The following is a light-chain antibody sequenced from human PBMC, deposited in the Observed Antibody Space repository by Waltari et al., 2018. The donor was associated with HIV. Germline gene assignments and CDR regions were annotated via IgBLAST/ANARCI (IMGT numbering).Light chain of an antibody. Sequence: SYVLTQPPSVSVAPGQTARISCGGDNIGSKSVYWYQQKPGLAPVLVVYDDTDQPSGIPERFSGANSGNTATLTISRVEAGDEADYYCQVWDSSSDHPVFAGGTRLTVL. CDR2: DDT. CDR3: QVWDSSSDHPV. J-gene: IGLJ2*01. CDR1: NIGSKS. V-gene: IGLV3-21*02.